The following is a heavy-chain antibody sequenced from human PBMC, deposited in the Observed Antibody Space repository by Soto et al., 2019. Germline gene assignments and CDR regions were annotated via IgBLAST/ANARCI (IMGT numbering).Heavy chain of an antibody. V-gene: IGHV4-30-4*01. CDR2: IYYSGST. CDR1: GCSISSGDYY. J-gene: IGHJ5*02. Sequence: NPXETLYLTCTVSGCSISSGDYYWSWIRQPPGKGLEWIGYIYYSGSTYYSPSLKSRVTISVDTSKNQFSLKLSSVTAADTAVYYCARGGPHYYDSSGPPASWSDPWGQGNLVTVSS. D-gene: IGHD3-22*01. CDR3: ARGGPHYYDSSGPPASWSDP.